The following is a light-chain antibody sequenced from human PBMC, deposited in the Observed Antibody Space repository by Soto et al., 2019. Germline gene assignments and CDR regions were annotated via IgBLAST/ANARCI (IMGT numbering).Light chain of an antibody. J-gene: IGKJ5*01. CDR2: SAS. CDR3: QKFNTAPLT. V-gene: IGKV1-27*01. CDR1: QDISVY. Sequence: DIQMTQSPSSLSASVGDRVTITCRASQDISVYLAWYKQKPGKVPKLLIYSASTLQSGVPSRFSGSGSGTDFTLTISSLQPENVATYYCQKFNTAPLTFGQGTRLESK.